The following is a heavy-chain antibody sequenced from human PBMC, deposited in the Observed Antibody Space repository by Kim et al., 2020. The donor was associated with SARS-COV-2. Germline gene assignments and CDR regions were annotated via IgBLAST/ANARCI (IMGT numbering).Heavy chain of an antibody. V-gene: IGHV1-58*01. Sequence: QKFQERVTITRDMSTSTAYMELSSLRSEDTAVYYCAAVTNYYDSSGYFDYWGQGTLVTVSS. CDR3: AAVTNYYDSSGYFDY. J-gene: IGHJ4*02. D-gene: IGHD3-22*01.